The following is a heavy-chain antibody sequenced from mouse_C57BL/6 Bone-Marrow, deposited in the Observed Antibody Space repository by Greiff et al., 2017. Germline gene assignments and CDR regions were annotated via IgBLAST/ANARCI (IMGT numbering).Heavy chain of an antibody. D-gene: IGHD2-3*01. V-gene: IGHV3-6*01. J-gene: IGHJ3*01. CDR1: GYSITSGYY. CDR2: ISYDGSN. CDR3: ARGSFYDGYLFAY. Sequence: ESGPGLVKPSQSLSLTCSVTGYSITSGYYWNWIRQSPGNKLEWMGYISYDGSNNYNPSLKNRISITRDTSKNQFFLKLNSVTTEDTATYYCARGSFYDGYLFAYWGQGTLVTVSA.